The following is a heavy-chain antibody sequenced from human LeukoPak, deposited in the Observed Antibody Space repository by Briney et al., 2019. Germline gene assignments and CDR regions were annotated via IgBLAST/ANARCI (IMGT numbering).Heavy chain of an antibody. CDR2: ISSDGCRV. V-gene: IGHV3-74*01. Sequence: GGALRLSRVASVFILSRYVLHWVRQAPAKGLVWVSRISSDGCRVNYADPVKGRFTISRDKAKKKLYLQMNRLRAEDTAVYYCASDGDYYDGIDSWGRSLVLFPCDYWGQGTLVTVSS. D-gene: IGHD3-22*01. CDR1: VFILSRYV. CDR3: ASDGDYYDGIDSWGRSLVLFPCDY. J-gene: IGHJ4*02.